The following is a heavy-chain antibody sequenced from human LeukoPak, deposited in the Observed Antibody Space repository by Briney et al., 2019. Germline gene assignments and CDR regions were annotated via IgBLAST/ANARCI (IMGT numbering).Heavy chain of an antibody. J-gene: IGHJ4*02. CDR1: RFTFSSYG. CDR2: IWYDGSNK. D-gene: IGHD6-19*01. Sequence: GRSLRLSCAASRFTFSSYGMHWVRQAPGKGLEWVAVIWYDGSNKYYADSVKGRFTISRDNSKNTLYLQMNSLRAEDTAVYYCARDPIAVAGYFDYWGQGTLVTVSS. V-gene: IGHV3-33*01. CDR3: ARDPIAVAGYFDY.